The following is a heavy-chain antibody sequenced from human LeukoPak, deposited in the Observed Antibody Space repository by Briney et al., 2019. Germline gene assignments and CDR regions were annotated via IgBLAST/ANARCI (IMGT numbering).Heavy chain of an antibody. Sequence: GGSLRLSCAASGFTFSNAWMSWVRQAPGKGLEVIGRIKRKSDGGTTDYAAPAKGRFTISRDDSKNTVYLQMNSLRTEDTAVYYCTTVGLSGYYDGRGYYYFDYWGQGTLVTVSS. V-gene: IGHV3-15*01. CDR3: TTVGLSGYYDGRGYYYFDY. CDR2: IKRKSDGGTT. D-gene: IGHD3-22*01. J-gene: IGHJ4*02. CDR1: GFTFSNAW.